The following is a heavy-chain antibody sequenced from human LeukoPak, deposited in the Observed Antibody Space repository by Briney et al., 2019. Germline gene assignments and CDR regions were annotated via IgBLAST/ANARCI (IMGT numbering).Heavy chain of an antibody. V-gene: IGHV1-2*06. Sequence: GASVKVSCKASGYTFTGYYMHWVRQAPGQGLEWMGRINPNSGGTNYAQKFQGRVTMTRDTSISTAYMELSRLRSDDTAVYYCARDLGYYDSSGYTDPWGQGTLVTVSS. CDR2: INPNSGGT. CDR1: GYTFTGYY. CDR3: ARDLGYYDSSGYTDP. J-gene: IGHJ5*02. D-gene: IGHD3-22*01.